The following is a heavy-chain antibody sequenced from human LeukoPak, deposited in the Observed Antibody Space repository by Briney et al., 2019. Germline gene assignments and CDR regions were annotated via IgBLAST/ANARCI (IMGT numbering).Heavy chain of an antibody. Sequence: PGGSLRLSCAASGLTFRSYWMSWVRQAPGRGLEWVANINPDGSDRRYMDPVNGRFTISRDNARNSLYLQMNYLRVEDTAVYYCASGHFDWLLGGQGALVTVSS. V-gene: IGHV3-7*01. D-gene: IGHD3-9*01. CDR3: ASGHFDWLL. CDR2: INPDGSDR. J-gene: IGHJ4*02. CDR1: GLTFRSYW.